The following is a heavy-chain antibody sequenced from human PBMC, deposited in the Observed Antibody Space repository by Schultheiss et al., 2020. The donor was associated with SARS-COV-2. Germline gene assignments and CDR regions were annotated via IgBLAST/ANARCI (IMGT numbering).Heavy chain of an antibody. Sequence: GGSLRLSCAASGFTFSSYAMNWVRQAPGKGLEWVSGMRASGGDIYYADSVKGRFTISRDNAKNSLYLQMNSLRAEDTAVYYCAGGHRVAMVNDYWGQGTLVTVSS. D-gene: IGHD5-18*01. CDR3: AGGHRVAMVNDY. V-gene: IGHV3-21*01. CDR1: GFTFSSYA. J-gene: IGHJ4*02. CDR2: MRASGGDI.